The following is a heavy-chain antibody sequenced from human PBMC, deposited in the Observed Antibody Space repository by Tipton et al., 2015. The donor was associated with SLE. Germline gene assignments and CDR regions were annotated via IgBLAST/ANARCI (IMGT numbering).Heavy chain of an antibody. CDR3: AREEHSGSLENFDY. CDR1: GFTVSSNY. D-gene: IGHD3-10*01. J-gene: IGHJ4*02. Sequence: SLRLSCAASGFTVSSNYMSWVRQAPGKGLEWVSVIYSGGSTYYADSVKGRFTISRDNSKNTLYLQMNSLRAEDTAVYYCAREEHSGSLENFDYWGQGTLVTVPS. CDR2: IYSGGST. V-gene: IGHV3-53*01.